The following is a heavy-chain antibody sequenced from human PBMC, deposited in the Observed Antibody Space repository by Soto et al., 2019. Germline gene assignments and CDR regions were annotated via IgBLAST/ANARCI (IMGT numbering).Heavy chain of an antibody. CDR1: GYTFSTYY. Sequence: QVQLVQSGDEVKRPGASVKVSCKASGYTFSTYYIHWVREAPGQGLEWMGWITPKSGGRKYITTFQGRVTMTRDTSTHPVYMELNSLNSGDTAVYYCAGRGATSGTAIEPWGQGTLVSVSS. J-gene: IGHJ5*02. D-gene: IGHD1-1*01. CDR3: AGRGATSGTAIEP. CDR2: ITPKSGGR. V-gene: IGHV1-2*02.